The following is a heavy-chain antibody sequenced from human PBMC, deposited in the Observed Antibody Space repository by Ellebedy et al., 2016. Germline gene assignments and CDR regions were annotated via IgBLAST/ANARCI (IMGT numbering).Heavy chain of an antibody. CDR1: GLPFSSFF. D-gene: IGHD2-2*01. CDR2: ISGNGDKR. J-gene: IGHJ4*02. V-gene: IGHV3-23*01. Sequence: GESLKISXAASGLPFSSFFMSWVRQAPGKGLEWVATISGNGDKRDFADSVQGRFTISRDNLRNTLHLQMNNLRGEDTAVYYCRQGHYADYWGQGTLVTVSS. CDR3: RQGHYADY.